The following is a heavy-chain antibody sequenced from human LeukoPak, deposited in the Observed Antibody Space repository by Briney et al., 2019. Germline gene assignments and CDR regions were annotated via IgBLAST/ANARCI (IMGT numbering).Heavy chain of an antibody. CDR3: AKNGRAYYDFWSGYHRDY. J-gene: IGHJ4*02. CDR2: IRYDGSNK. CDR1: GFTFSSYG. V-gene: IGHV3-30*02. D-gene: IGHD3-3*01. Sequence: GGSLRLSCAGSGFTFSSYGMHWVRQAPGKGLEWVAFIRYDGSNKYYADSVKGRFTISRDNSKNTLYLQMNSLRAEDTAVYYCAKNGRAYYDFWSGYHRDYWGQGTLVTVSS.